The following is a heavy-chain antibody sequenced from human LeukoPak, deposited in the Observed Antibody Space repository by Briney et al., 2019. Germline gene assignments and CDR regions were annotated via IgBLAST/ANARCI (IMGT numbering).Heavy chain of an antibody. D-gene: IGHD2-2*01. CDR3: ASCSSTSCYYYYMDV. V-gene: IGHV4-39*07. CDR1: GGSISSSSYY. Sequence: SETLSLTCTVSGGSISSSSYYWGWIRQPPGKGLEWIGSIYYSGSTYYNPCLKSRVTISVDTSKNQFSLKLSSVTAADTAVYYCASCSSTSCYYYYMDVWGKGPTVTVSS. J-gene: IGHJ6*03. CDR2: IYYSGST.